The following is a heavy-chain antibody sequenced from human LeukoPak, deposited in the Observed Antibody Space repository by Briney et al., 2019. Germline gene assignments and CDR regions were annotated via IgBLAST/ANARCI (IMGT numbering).Heavy chain of an antibody. V-gene: IGHV3-7*03. Sequence: GGSLRLSCAASGFIFRKYWMSWVRQAPGKGLEWVANIKEDGSQKNYVDSVKGRFTISRDNSKNTLYLQMNSLRAEDTAVYYCAKLTDGSGLAYYFDYWGQGTLVTVSS. CDR2: IKEDGSQK. CDR3: AKLTDGSGLAYYFDY. CDR1: GFIFRKYW. J-gene: IGHJ4*02. D-gene: IGHD3-10*01.